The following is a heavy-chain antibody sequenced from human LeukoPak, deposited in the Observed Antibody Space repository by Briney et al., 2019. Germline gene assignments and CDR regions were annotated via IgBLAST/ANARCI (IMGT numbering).Heavy chain of an antibody. J-gene: IGHJ5*02. V-gene: IGHV5-51*03. D-gene: IGHD2-2*02. CDR2: IYPGDSHT. CDR1: GYSFPNYW. Sequence: PGESLTVSCKGSGYSFPNYWIGWVRQMPGRGLEWMGLIYPGDSHTRYTPSFQYQVTISVDKAISTAYLQCSILKASYTAMYYCARGPYAYTSSATLGSYNWFDRWGQGSLVTVSS. CDR3: ARGPYAYTSSATLGSYNWFDR.